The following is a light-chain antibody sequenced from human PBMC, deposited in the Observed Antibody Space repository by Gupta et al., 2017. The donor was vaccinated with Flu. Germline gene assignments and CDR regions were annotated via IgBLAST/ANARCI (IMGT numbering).Light chain of an antibody. CDR1: QSVRSN. V-gene: IGKV3-15*01. Sequence: ATLSCRASQSVRSNLAWYQQRPGQTPRLVIFGASTRAANIPARFSGSGSGTDFTLTISSLQSEDFAVYYCQQYYDWPSLTFGGGTKVEIK. CDR2: GAS. J-gene: IGKJ4*01. CDR3: QQYYDWPSLT.